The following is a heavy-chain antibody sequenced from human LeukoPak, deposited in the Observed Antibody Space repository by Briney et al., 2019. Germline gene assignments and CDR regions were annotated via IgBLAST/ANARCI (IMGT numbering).Heavy chain of an antibody. J-gene: IGHJ3*02. CDR1: GGSISSGGYS. CDR3: ARALYDSTLPGGNAFDI. CDR2: IYHSGST. D-gene: IGHD3-22*01. V-gene: IGHV4-30-2*01. Sequence: SETLSLTCAVSGGSISSGGYSWRWIRQPPGKGLEWIGYIYHSGSTYYNPSLKSRVTISVDRSKNQFSLKLSSVTAADTAVYYCARALYDSTLPGGNAFDIWGQGTMVTVSS.